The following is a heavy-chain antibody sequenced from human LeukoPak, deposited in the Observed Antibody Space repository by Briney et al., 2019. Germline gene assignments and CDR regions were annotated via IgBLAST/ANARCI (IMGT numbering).Heavy chain of an antibody. D-gene: IGHD6-6*01. V-gene: IGHV3-7*01. CDR1: GFLISNDV. J-gene: IGHJ4*02. CDR2: INQDGSTK. CDR3: ARIGYSSSSLDY. Sequence: GGSLRLSCAASGFLISNDVMTWVRQAPGKGLEWVANINQDGSTKYYVDSVKGRFTISRDNAKNSVYLQVNSLTAEDTALYYCARIGYSSSSLDYWGQGTLVIVSS.